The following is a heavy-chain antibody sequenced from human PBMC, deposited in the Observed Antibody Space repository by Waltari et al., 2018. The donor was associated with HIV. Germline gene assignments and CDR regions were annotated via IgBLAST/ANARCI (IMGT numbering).Heavy chain of an antibody. J-gene: IGHJ5*02. CDR2: INHSGST. Sequence: QVQLQQWGAGLLKPSETLSLTCAVYGGSFSGFYWSWIRQPPGKGLEWIGEINHSGSTNYNPALKSRVTRLIDTSKNQFSLKLSSVTAADTAVYVCARVYSGHDRGWFDPWGQGTLVTVSS. D-gene: IGHD5-12*01. V-gene: IGHV4-34*01. CDR3: ARVYSGHDRGWFDP. CDR1: GGSFSGFY.